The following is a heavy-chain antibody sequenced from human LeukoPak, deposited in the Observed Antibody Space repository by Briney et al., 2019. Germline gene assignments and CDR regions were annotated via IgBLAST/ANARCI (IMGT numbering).Heavy chain of an antibody. J-gene: IGHJ3*02. CDR3: ARVGYYDCWSGLGPIDI. CDR1: GFTFSDYY. CDR2: ISSSGSTI. V-gene: IGHV3-11*01. D-gene: IGHD3-3*01. Sequence: GGSLRLSCAASGFTFSDYYMSWIRQAPGKGLEWVSYISSSGSTIYYADSVKCRFTISRDNAKNSLYLQMNSLRAEDTAVYYCARVGYYDCWSGLGPIDILGQGTMVTVSS.